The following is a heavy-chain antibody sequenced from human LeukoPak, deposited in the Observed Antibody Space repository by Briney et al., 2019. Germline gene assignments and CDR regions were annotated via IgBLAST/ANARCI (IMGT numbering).Heavy chain of an antibody. V-gene: IGHV3-53*01. CDR1: GFTVSSNY. CDR3: AKSRYCSGGSCFPTFDY. J-gene: IGHJ4*02. Sequence: PGGSLRLSCAASGFTVSSNYMSWVRQAPGKGLEWVSVIYSGGSTYYADSVKGRFTISRDDSKNTLYLQMNSLRAEDTAVYYCAKSRYCSGGSCFPTFDYWGQGTLVTVSS. CDR2: IYSGGST. D-gene: IGHD2-15*01.